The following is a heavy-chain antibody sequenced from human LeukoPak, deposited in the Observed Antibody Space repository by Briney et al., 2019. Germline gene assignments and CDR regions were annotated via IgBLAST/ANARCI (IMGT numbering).Heavy chain of an antibody. V-gene: IGHV1-18*01. CDR3: TRDLARYYYGSGTSVIGSRWDY. CDR1: SYSFNRYG. D-gene: IGHD3-10*01. J-gene: IGHJ4*02. Sequence: ASVKVSCKASSYSFNRYGISWVRQAPGQGLEWMGWISGYNGNTNYAQKFLGRVSMTADTSTSTAYMELRSLTSDDTAVFYCTRDLARYYYGSGTSVIGSRWDYWGQGAPVTVSS. CDR2: ISGYNGNT.